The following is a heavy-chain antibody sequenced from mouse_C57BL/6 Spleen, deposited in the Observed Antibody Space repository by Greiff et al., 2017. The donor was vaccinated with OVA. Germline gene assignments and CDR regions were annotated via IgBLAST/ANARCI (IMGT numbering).Heavy chain of an antibody. Sequence: QVQLQQPGAELVKPGASVKLSCKASGYTFTSYWMQWVKQRPGQGLEWIGEIDPSDSDTNYNQKFKGKATLTVDKSSSTAYMQLRSLTSEDAAVYYCARNDNDWFDYWGQGTTLTVSS. CDR2: IDPSDSDT. CDR1: GYTFTSYW. V-gene: IGHV1-50*01. D-gene: IGHD2-13*01. CDR3: ARNDNDWFDY. J-gene: IGHJ2*01.